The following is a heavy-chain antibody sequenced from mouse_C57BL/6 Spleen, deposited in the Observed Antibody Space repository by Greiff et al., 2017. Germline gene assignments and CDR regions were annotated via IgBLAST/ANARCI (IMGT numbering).Heavy chain of an antibody. D-gene: IGHD2-4*01. CDR2: INPGSGGA. J-gene: IGHJ4*01. V-gene: IGHV1-54*01. CDR3: ARNDYDLYYYAMDY. CDR1: GYAFTNYL. Sequence: QVQLQQPGAELVRPGTSVKVSCKASGYAFTNYLIEWVKQRPGQGLEWIGVINPGSGGANYNEKFKGKATLTADKSSSTAYMQLSSLTSEDSAVYFCARNDYDLYYYAMDYWGQGTSVTVSS.